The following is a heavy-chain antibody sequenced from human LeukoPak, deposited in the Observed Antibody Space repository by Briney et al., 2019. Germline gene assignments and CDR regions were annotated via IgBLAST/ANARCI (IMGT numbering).Heavy chain of an antibody. J-gene: IGHJ4*02. Sequence: GASVKVSCKASGYTFTGYYMHWVRQAPGQGLEWMGWINPNSGGTNYAQKFQGRVTMTRDTSISTAYMELSRLGSDDTAVYYCASQYYDSSGYYFNPFVYWGQGTLVTVSS. V-gene: IGHV1-2*02. CDR3: ASQYYDSSGYYFNPFVY. D-gene: IGHD3-22*01. CDR2: INPNSGGT. CDR1: GYTFTGYY.